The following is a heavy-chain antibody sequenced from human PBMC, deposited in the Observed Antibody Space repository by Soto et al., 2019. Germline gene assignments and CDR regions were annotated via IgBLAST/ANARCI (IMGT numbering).Heavy chain of an antibody. D-gene: IGHD5-18*01. J-gene: IGHJ4*02. CDR1: GFTFSSYA. CDR2: ISYDGSNK. V-gene: IGHV3-30-3*01. Sequence: GGSLRLSCAASGFTFSSYAMHWVRQAPGKGLEWVAVISYDGSNKYYADSVKGRFTISRDNSKNTLYLQMNSLRAEDTAVYYCARRGVDTAMVLKRHFDYWGQGTLVTVSS. CDR3: ARRGVDTAMVLKRHFDY.